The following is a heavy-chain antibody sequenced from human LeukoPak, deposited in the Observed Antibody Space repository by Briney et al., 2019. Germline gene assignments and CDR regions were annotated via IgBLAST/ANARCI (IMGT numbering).Heavy chain of an antibody. CDR3: ARDRGGGATDY. V-gene: IGHV3-11*01. D-gene: IGHD1-26*01. J-gene: IGHJ4*02. CDR1: GFTYSDYY. Sequence: GGSLRLSCAASGFTYSDYYMSWIRQAPGKGLEWVSYISSSGSTIYYGDSVKGRFTMSRDNAKSSLYLQMNSLRAEDTAVYYCARDRGGGATDYWGQGTLVTVSS. CDR2: ISSSGSTI.